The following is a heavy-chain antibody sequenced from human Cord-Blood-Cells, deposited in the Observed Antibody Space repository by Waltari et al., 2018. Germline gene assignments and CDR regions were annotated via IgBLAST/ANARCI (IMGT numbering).Heavy chain of an antibody. Sequence: QVQLQESGPGLVKPSETLSLTCTVSGGSISSYYWSWIRQPPGKGLEWIGYIYYSGSTNYNPALKSRVTISVDTSKNQCSLKLSSVTAADTAVYYCARPAPYSSSWQDAFDIWGQGTMVTVSS. CDR2: IYYSGST. V-gene: IGHV4-59*08. CDR3: ARPAPYSSSWQDAFDI. CDR1: GGSISSYY. D-gene: IGHD6-13*01. J-gene: IGHJ3*02.